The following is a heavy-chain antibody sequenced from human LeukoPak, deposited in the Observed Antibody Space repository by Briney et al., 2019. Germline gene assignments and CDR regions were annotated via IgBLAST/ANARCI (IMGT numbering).Heavy chain of an antibody. CDR3: AKDPFIAAAGTGYYYMDV. D-gene: IGHD6-13*01. V-gene: IGHV3-23*01. CDR1: GFTFSSYE. Sequence: PGGSLRLSCAASGFTFSSYEMNWVRQAPGKGLEWVSAISGSGGSTNYADSVKGRFTISRDNSKNTLYLQMNSLRAEDTAVYYCAKDPFIAAAGTGYYYMDVWGKGTTVTISS. J-gene: IGHJ6*03. CDR2: ISGSGGST.